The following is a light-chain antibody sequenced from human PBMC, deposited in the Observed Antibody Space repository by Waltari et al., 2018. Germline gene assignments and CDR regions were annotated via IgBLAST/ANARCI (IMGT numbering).Light chain of an antibody. V-gene: IGLV2-11*01. CDR3: CSYAGTYTYV. CDR2: DVT. J-gene: IGLJ1*01. CDR1: SRDVGASQY. Sequence: QSALTQPRSVSGSPGQSVTISCTGTSRDVGASQYVSWFQQHPGGAPKLLIFDVTERPSGVPGRFSGSKSANTASLTISGLQPDDEADYYCCSYAGTYTYVFGPGTSVTVL.